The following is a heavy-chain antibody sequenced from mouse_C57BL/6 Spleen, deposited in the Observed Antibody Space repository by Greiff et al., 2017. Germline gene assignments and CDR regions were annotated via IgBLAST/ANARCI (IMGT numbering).Heavy chain of an antibody. Sequence: VKLQQPGAELVKPGASVKLSCKASGYTFTSYWMQWVKQRPGQGLEWIGEIDPSDSYTNYNQKFKGKATLTVDTSSSTAYMQLSSLTSEDSAVYYCARWGQLPYWGQGTLVTVSA. CDR2: IDPSDSYT. CDR1: GYTFTSYW. J-gene: IGHJ3*01. CDR3: ARWGQLPY. V-gene: IGHV1-50*01. D-gene: IGHD3-3*01.